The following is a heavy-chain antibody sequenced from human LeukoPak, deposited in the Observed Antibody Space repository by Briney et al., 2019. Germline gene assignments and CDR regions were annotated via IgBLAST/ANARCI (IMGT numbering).Heavy chain of an antibody. CDR3: ANSVAGTPLDY. Sequence: GSLLLSCAASGFTFRSYAMRWVRQAPGQGLEWVSTISGSGVSTYYADSVKGRFTISRDNSKNTLYLQMNSLRAEDTAVYYCANSVAGTPLDYWGQGTLVTVSS. CDR1: GFTFRSYA. J-gene: IGHJ4*02. V-gene: IGHV3-23*01. CDR2: ISGSGVST. D-gene: IGHD6-19*01.